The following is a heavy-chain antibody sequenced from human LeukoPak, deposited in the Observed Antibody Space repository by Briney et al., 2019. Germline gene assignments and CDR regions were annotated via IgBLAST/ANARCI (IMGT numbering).Heavy chain of an antibody. D-gene: IGHD3-9*01. V-gene: IGHV3-48*03. CDR2: ISSSGSTI. Sequence: GGSLRLSCAASGFTFSSYEMNWVSQAPGKGLEWVSYISSSGSTIYYADSVKGRFTISRDNAKNSLYLQMNSLRAEDTAVYYCARKYYDILTGYYERAVDYWGQGTLVTVSS. CDR3: ARKYYDILTGYYERAVDY. CDR1: GFTFSSYE. J-gene: IGHJ4*02.